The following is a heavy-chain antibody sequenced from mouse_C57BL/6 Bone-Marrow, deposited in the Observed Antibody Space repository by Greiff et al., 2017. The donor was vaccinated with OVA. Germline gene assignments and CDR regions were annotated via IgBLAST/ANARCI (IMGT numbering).Heavy chain of an antibody. CDR1: GYSITSGYY. D-gene: IGHD1-1*01. Sequence: EVHLVESGPGLVKPSQSLSLTCSVTGYSITSGYYWNWIRQFPGNKLEWMGYISYDGSNNYNPSLKNRISITRDTSKNQFFLKLNSVTTEDTATYYCARGGGYYGSPLLYWYFDVWGTGTTVTVSS. CDR3: ARGGGYYGSPLLYWYFDV. CDR2: ISYDGSN. J-gene: IGHJ1*03. V-gene: IGHV3-6*01.